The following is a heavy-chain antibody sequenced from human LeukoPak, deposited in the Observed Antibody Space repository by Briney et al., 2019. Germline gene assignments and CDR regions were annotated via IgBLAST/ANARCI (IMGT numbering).Heavy chain of an antibody. Sequence: SETLSLTCTVSGGSISSYYWSWIRQPAGKGLEWIGRIYTSGSTNYNPSLKSRVAMSVNTSKNEFSLNLTSVTAADTAMYYCARANSSSRQFDYWGQGTLVTVSS. CDR2: IYTSGST. V-gene: IGHV4-4*07. D-gene: IGHD6-13*01. J-gene: IGHJ4*02. CDR1: GGSISSYY. CDR3: ARANSSSRQFDY.